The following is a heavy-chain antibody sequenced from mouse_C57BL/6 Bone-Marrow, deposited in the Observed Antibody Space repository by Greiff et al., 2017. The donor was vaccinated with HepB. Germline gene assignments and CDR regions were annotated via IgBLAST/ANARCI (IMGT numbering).Heavy chain of an antibody. D-gene: IGHD1-1*01. Sequence: QVHVKQSGAELVRPGASVTLSCKASGYTFTDYEMHWVKQTPVHGLEWIGAIDPETGGTAYNQKFKGKAILTADKSSSTAYMELRSLTSEDSAVYYLLLRGTMDYWGLGTSVTVSS. V-gene: IGHV1-15*01. CDR3: LLRGTMDY. CDR2: IDPETGGT. CDR1: GYTFTDYE. J-gene: IGHJ4*01.